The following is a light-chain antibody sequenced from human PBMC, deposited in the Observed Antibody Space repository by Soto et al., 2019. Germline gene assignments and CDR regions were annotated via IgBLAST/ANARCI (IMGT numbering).Light chain of an antibody. Sequence: EIVLTQSPGTLSLSPGERATLSCRASQSVSSTFLTWYQQKPGQAPRLLIFAASSRATGIPDRFSGSGSGTDFTLTISRLEPEAFAVYYCRQYGSLTLTFGGGTKVQIQ. CDR3: RQYGSLTLT. J-gene: IGKJ4*01. CDR2: AAS. CDR1: QSVSSTF. V-gene: IGKV3-20*01.